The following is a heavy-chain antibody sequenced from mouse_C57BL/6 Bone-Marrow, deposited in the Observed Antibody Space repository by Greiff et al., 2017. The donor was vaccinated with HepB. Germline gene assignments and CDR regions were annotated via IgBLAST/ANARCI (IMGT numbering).Heavy chain of an antibody. CDR1: GYTFTDYE. CDR2: IDPETGGT. J-gene: IGHJ4*01. Sequence: QVQLQQSGAELVRPGASVTLSCKASGYTFTDYEMHWVKQTPVHGLEWIGAIDPETGGTAYNQKFKGKAILTADKSSSTAYMELRSLTSEDSAVYYCTNCVYYAMDYWGQGTSVTVSS. D-gene: IGHD4-1*01. V-gene: IGHV1-15*01. CDR3: TNCVYYAMDY.